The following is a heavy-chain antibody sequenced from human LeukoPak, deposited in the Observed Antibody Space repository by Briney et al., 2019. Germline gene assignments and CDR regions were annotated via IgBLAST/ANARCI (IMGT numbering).Heavy chain of an antibody. J-gene: IGHJ6*03. Sequence: GGSLRLSCAASGFTFSSYWMSWVRQAPGKGPEWVANIKQDGSEKYYVDSVKGRFTISRDNAKNSLYLQMNSLRAEDTAVYYCARAPRSSGYYSYYYYMDVWGKGTTVTVSS. CDR2: IKQDGSEK. D-gene: IGHD3-22*01. CDR1: GFTFSSYW. V-gene: IGHV3-7*01. CDR3: ARAPRSSGYYSYYYYMDV.